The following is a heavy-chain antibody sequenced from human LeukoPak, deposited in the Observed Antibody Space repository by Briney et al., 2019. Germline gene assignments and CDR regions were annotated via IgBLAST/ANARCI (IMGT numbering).Heavy chain of an antibody. CDR1: GFTFSTST. Sequence: PGGSLRLSCAASGFTFSTSTMNWVRQAPGRGLEWVSSISSNNDYIYYADSVKGRFTISRDNSKNTLYLQMNSLRAEDPAVYYCAKEGYGDYVLMWPYFDYWGQGTLVTVSS. J-gene: IGHJ4*02. CDR3: AKEGYGDYVLMWPYFDY. D-gene: IGHD4-17*01. CDR2: ISSNNDYI. V-gene: IGHV3-21*01.